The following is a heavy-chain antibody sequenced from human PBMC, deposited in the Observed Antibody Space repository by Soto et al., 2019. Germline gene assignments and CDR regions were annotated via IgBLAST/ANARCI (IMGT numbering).Heavy chain of an antibody. Sequence: QVHLQESSPGLVKPSETLSLTCSVSGGTISGYYWTWIRKPAGKGLEWIGRIYSSGNTKYNPPLQSRVTMSLYTSNNQCSMRLTSVTAADTAVYYCARGQRFSDWFDPWGQGTWVTVSS. J-gene: IGHJ5*02. CDR2: IYSSGNT. V-gene: IGHV4-4*07. CDR1: GGTISGYY. D-gene: IGHD3-3*01. CDR3: ARGQRFSDWFDP.